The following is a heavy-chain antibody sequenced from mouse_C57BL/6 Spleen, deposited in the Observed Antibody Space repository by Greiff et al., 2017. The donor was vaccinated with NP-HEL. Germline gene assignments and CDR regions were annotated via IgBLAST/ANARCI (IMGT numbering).Heavy chain of an antibody. V-gene: IGHV5-6*01. J-gene: IGHJ2*01. CDR2: ISSGGSYT. CDR1: GFTFSSYG. CDR3: ARQITKAFDY. Sequence: EVKVVESGGDLVKPGGSLKLSCAASGFTFSSYGMSWVRQTPDKRLEWVATISSGGSYTYYPDSVKGRFTISRDNAKNTLYLQMSSLKSEDTAMYYCARQITKAFDYWGQGTTLTVSS. D-gene: IGHD2-4*01.